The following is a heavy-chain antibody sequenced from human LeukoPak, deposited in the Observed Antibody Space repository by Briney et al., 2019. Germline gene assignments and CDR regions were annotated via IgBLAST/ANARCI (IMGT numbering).Heavy chain of an antibody. D-gene: IGHD6-13*01. V-gene: IGHV4-61*02. Sequence: SETLSLTCTVSGGSISSGSYYWSWIRQPAGKGLEWIGRIYTSGSTNYNPSLKSRVTISVDTSKNQFSLKLSSVTAADTAVYYCARMQPGYYYYYMDVWGKGTTVTVSS. J-gene: IGHJ6*03. CDR3: ARMQPGYYYYYMDV. CDR2: IYTSGST. CDR1: GGSISSGSYY.